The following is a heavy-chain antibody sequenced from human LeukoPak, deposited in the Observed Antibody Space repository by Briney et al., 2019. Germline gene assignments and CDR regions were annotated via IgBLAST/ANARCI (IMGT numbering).Heavy chain of an antibody. Sequence: GGSLRLSCAASGFTVSSNYMSWVRQAPGKGLEWVSVIYSGGSTYSADSVKGRFTISRDNSKNTLYLQMNSLRAEDTAVYYCARNPWFGELSWFDPWGQGTLVTVSS. J-gene: IGHJ5*02. CDR3: ARNPWFGELSWFDP. CDR1: GFTVSSNY. CDR2: IYSGGST. D-gene: IGHD3-10*01. V-gene: IGHV3-66*01.